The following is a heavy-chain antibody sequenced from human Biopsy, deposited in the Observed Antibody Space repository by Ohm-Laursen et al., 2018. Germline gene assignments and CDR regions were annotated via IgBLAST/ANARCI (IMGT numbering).Heavy chain of an antibody. J-gene: IGHJ4*02. CDR2: IIAAFGLV. V-gene: IGHV1-69*17. CDR1: GGTFSNYA. CDR3: ATPFQYYDSWGGYPPFDH. Sequence: GSSVKVSCKASGGTFSNYAISWVRQAPGDGLEWMGGIIAAFGLVNYAPKFQGRVSITADKSTTTAYMELSNLKSEDTAVYYCATPFQYYDSWGGYPPFDHWGQGTLVTVSS. D-gene: IGHD3-3*01.